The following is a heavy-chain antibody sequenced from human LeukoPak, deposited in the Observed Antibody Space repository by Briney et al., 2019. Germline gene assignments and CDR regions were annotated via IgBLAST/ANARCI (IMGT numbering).Heavy chain of an antibody. D-gene: IGHD3-3*01. Sequence: ASVKVSCKASGYTFTNYYIHWVRQAPGQGLEWMGIINPSGGSTDYAQKLQGRVTMTRDTSTSTVYMELSSLRSEDTAAYTCARRGSYDFWSGYYLDYWGQGTPVTVSS. CDR3: ARRGSYDFWSGYYLDY. V-gene: IGHV1-46*01. CDR2: INPSGGST. CDR1: GYTFTNYY. J-gene: IGHJ4*02.